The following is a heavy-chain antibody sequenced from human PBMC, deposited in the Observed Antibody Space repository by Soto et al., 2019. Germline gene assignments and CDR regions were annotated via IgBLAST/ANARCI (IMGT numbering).Heavy chain of an antibody. CDR2: IIPILGIA. CDR1: GGTFSSYT. V-gene: IGHV1-69*04. Sequence: GASVKVSCKASGGTFSSYTISWVRQAPGQGLEWMGRIIPILGIANYAQKFQGRVTITADKSTSTAYMELSSLRSEDTAVYYCARDLYDILTGYHAFDYWGQGTLVTVSS. CDR3: ARDLYDILTGYHAFDY. J-gene: IGHJ4*02. D-gene: IGHD3-9*01.